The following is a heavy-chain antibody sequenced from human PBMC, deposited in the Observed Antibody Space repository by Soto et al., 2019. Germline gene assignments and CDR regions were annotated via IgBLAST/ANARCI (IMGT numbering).Heavy chain of an antibody. V-gene: IGHV4-59*01. Sequence: SETLSLTCTVSGGSISRYYWSWIRQAPGRGLEWIGNIFSSGSTNYNPSLKSRVAISVDTSKNKVTLKLNAVTTADTAVYYGAREYYDFWSVTYSYYGLDVWGQGTTV. CDR1: GGSISRYY. D-gene: IGHD3-3*01. J-gene: IGHJ6*02. CDR2: IFSSGST. CDR3: AREYYDFWSVTYSYYGLDV.